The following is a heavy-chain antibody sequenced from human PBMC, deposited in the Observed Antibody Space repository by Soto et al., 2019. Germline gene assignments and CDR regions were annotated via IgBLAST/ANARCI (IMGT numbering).Heavy chain of an antibody. CDR1: GGSISSGGYY. Sequence: QVQLQESGPGLVKPSQTLSLTCTVSGGSISSGGYYWSWIRQHPGKGLEWIGYIYYSGSTYYNPSLKTRLTISPATSKNQFSRNLSSMTAADSAVYYCARDLKNGRWYFDLWGRGTLVTVSS. V-gene: IGHV4-31*03. J-gene: IGHJ2*01. D-gene: IGHD2-8*01. CDR3: ARDLKNGRWYFDL. CDR2: IYYSGST.